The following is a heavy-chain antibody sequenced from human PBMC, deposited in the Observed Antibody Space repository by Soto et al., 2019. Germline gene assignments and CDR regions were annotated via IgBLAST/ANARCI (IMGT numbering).Heavy chain of an antibody. D-gene: IGHD3-3*01. CDR3: AHRATMTIFGLIIDTGIWCDP. CDR2: IYWDGDK. Sequence: QINLIESGPTLVKPTQTLTLTCTFSGFSLSTSGAAVGWVRQPPGRALEWLALIYWDGDKRYNASLGNSLTITNDTSMNQVVRTLTNVEPAGTATYYCAHRATMTIFGLIIDTGIWCDPWGQGTRVIVSS. V-gene: IGHV2-5*02. CDR1: GFSLSTSGAA. J-gene: IGHJ5*02.